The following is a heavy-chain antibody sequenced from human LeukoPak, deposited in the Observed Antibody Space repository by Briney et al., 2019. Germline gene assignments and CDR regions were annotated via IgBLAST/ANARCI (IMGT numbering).Heavy chain of an antibody. CDR3: ARTPHSGYGLGVFDC. D-gene: IGHD5-12*01. V-gene: IGHV3-53*01. Sequence: PGGSLRLSCAASGFAVSSSNYMTWVRQAPGKGLEWVSVIYNAGSTFYADSVKGRFTISRDNSKNTLYLQMNSLRAEDTAVYYCARTPHSGYGLGVFDCWGQGTLVTVSS. CDR1: GFAVSSSNY. J-gene: IGHJ4*02. CDR2: IYNAGST.